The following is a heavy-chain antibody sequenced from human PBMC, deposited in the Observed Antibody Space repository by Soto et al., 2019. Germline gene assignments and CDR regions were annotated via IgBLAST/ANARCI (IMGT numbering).Heavy chain of an antibody. V-gene: IGHV3-23*01. CDR1: GFTFSIYA. J-gene: IGHJ6*02. CDR2: ISGSGGST. CDR3: AKGPADIVVVVAALKSYGMDV. Sequence: GSLRLSCAASGFTFSIYAMSWVRQAPGKGLEWVSAISGSGGSTYYADSVKGRFTISRDNSKNTLYLQMNSLRAEDTAVYYCAKGPADIVVVVAALKSYGMDVWGQGTTVTVSS. D-gene: IGHD2-15*01.